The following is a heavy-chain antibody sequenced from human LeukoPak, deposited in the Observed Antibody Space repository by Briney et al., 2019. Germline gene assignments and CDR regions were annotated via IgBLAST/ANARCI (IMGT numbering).Heavy chain of an antibody. Sequence: GASVKVSCKASGYTFTNYDINWVRQATGQGLEWMGWMNPHSGYTGYAQKFQGRVAMTSNTSLTTAYMELSSLTSEDTAVYYCARRNPAYYYDTSGYFDNWGQGSLVTVSS. CDR1: GYTFTNYD. J-gene: IGHJ4*02. V-gene: IGHV1-8*01. CDR2: MNPHSGYT. D-gene: IGHD3-22*01. CDR3: ARRNPAYYYDTSGYFDN.